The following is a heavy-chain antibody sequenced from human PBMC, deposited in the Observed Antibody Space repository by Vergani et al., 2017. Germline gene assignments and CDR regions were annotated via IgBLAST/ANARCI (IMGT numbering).Heavy chain of an antibody. V-gene: IGHV3-48*02. CDR3: ARVLGGYYDFWSGYGVDY. Sequence: EVQLVESGGGLVQPGGSLRLSCAASGFTFSSYSMNWVRQAPGKGLEWVSYISSSSITIDYADSVKGRFTISRDNAKNSLYLQMNSLRDEDTAVYYCARVLGGYYDFWSGYGVDYWGQGTLVTVSS. CDR2: ISSSSITI. D-gene: IGHD3-3*01. J-gene: IGHJ4*02. CDR1: GFTFSSYS.